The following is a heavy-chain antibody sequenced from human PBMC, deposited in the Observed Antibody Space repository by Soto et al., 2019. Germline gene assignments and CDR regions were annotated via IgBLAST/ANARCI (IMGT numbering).Heavy chain of an antibody. CDR3: AKGRSYYYYYDVDV. CDR2: IIDSGSST. V-gene: IGHV3-23*01. Sequence: GGSLRLSCAASGFTFSSCAMGWVRQAPGKGLEWVSDIIDSGSSTYYADSVKGRFTISRDNSKSTLYLQMNSLRAEDTALYYCAKGRSYYYYYDVDVWGQGTTVTVSS. CDR1: GFTFSSCA. J-gene: IGHJ6*02.